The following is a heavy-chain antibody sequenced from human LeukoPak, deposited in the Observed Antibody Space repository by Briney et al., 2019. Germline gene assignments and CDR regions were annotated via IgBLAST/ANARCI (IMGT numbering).Heavy chain of an antibody. CDR2: INPNNGGT. CDR3: ARGSGITMIVVVVFEDY. Sequence: GASVKVSCKASGYSFTAYHMHWVRQAPGQGLEWMGWINPNNGGTNYAQKFHGRITMTRDTPISTAYMELSRLRSDDTAVYYCARGSGITMIVVVVFEDYWGQGTLVTVSS. CDR1: GYSFTAYH. J-gene: IGHJ4*02. D-gene: IGHD3-22*01. V-gene: IGHV1-2*02.